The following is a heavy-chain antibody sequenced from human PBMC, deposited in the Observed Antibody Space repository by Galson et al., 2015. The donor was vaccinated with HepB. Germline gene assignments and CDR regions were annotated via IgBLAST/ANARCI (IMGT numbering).Heavy chain of an antibody. CDR2: IRFDESNE. CDR1: GFSFSSYG. Sequence: SLRLSCAASGFSFSSYGMHWFRHAPGKGLEWVAFIRFDESNEYYADSVKGRFTISRDNSKTTLYLQMSSLRVGDTAIYYCAKEGHSFGPDHWGQGTPVTVAS. CDR3: AKEGHSFGPDH. V-gene: IGHV3-30*02. D-gene: IGHD5-18*01. J-gene: IGHJ4*02.